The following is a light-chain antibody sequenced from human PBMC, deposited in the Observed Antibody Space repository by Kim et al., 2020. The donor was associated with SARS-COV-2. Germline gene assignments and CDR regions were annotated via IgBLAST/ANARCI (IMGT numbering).Light chain of an antibody. V-gene: IGKV3-20*01. CDR1: QSVNSY. CDR2: GAS. CDR3: QQYSSSPAT. J-gene: IGKJ1*01. Sequence: EIVLTQSPATLSLSPGERATLSCRASQSVNSYLAWYQQKPGQAPRLLIYGASSRATGIPDRFSGSGSGTDFTLTITRLEPEDFAVYYCQQYSSSPATFGQGTKVDIK.